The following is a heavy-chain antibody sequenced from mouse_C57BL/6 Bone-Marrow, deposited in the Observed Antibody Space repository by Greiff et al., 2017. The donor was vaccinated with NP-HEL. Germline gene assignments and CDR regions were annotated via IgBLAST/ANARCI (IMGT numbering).Heavy chain of an antibody. V-gene: IGHV1-69*01. CDR2: IDPSDSYT. J-gene: IGHJ1*03. Sequence: QVQLQQPGAELVMPGASVKLSCKASGYTFTSYWMHWVKQRPGQGLEWIGEIDPSDSYTNYNQKFKGKSTLTVDKSSSTAYMQLSSLTSEDSAVYYCARGGYWYFDFWGTGTTVTVSS. D-gene: IGHD1-1*02. CDR1: GYTFTSYW. CDR3: ARGGYWYFDF.